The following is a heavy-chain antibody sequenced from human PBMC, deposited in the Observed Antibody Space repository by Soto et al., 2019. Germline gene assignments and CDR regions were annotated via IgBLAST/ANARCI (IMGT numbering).Heavy chain of an antibody. V-gene: IGHV1-2*02. J-gene: IGHJ5*02. Sequence: DSVQVSCKASGYIITSYYVHWVRQVPGQGLEWMGWINPNTGGTNYAQRFEGRVTMTRDTSISTAYMEVSRLTSDDTAIYFGATVRTRREVDPWGQGT. CDR2: INPNTGGT. CDR1: GYIITSYY. CDR3: ATVRTRREVDP.